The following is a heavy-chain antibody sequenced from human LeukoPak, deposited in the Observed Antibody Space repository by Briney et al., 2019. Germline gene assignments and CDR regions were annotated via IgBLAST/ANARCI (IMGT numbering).Heavy chain of an antibody. D-gene: IGHD3-22*01. CDR1: GYTFTSYG. CDR3: ARDSSGYLALYYYGMDV. J-gene: IGHJ6*02. Sequence: ASVKVSCKASGYTFTSYGISWVRQAPGQGLEGMGWISAYNGNTNYAQKLQGRVTMTTDTSTSTAYMELRSLRSDDTAVYYCARDSSGYLALYYYGMDVWGQGTTVTVSS. V-gene: IGHV1-18*01. CDR2: ISAYNGNT.